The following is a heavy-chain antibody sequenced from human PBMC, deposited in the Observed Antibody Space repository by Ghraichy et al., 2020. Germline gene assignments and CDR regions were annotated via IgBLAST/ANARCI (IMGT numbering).Heavy chain of an antibody. J-gene: IGHJ4*02. D-gene: IGHD6-13*01. CDR1: GGSFSGYY. Sequence: GSLSLTCAVYGGSFSGYYWSWIRQPPGKGLEWIGEINHSGSTNYNPSLKSRVTISVDTSKNQFSLKLSSVTAADTAVYYCARGSAAAAFYWGQGTLVTVSS. CDR2: INHSGST. CDR3: ARGSAAAAFY. V-gene: IGHV4-34*01.